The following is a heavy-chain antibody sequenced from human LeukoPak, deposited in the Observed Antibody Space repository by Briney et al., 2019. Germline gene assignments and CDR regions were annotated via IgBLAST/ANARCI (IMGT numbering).Heavy chain of an antibody. CDR2: INPDGGS. CDR1: GFTFSDYA. V-gene: IGHV3-23*01. D-gene: IGHD3-10*01. J-gene: IGHJ4*02. Sequence: GGSLRLSCQASGFTFSDYAMSWVRQAPGKGLEWVSSINPDGGSFFADSVKGRFTISRDDSRSVVYLQLNTLSAEDTAVYYCARSGVATCHYWGQGILVAVSS. CDR3: ARSGVATCHY.